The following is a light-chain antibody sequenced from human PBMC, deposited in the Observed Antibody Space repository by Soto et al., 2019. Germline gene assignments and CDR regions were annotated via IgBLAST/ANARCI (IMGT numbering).Light chain of an antibody. Sequence: QSVLTQPASVSGSPGQSITISCTGTSSDVGGHNHVSWYQQHPGKAPKLMIYEVSNRPSGVSIRFSGSKSGNTASLTISGLQAEDEADYYFSSYTRSRTWVFGGGTKLTVL. CDR1: SSDVGGHNH. V-gene: IGLV2-14*01. CDR3: SSYTRSRTWV. CDR2: EVS. J-gene: IGLJ3*02.